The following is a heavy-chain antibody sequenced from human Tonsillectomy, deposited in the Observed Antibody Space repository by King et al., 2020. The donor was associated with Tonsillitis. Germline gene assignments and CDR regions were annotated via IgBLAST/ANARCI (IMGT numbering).Heavy chain of an antibody. CDR1: RFTFSEAW. CDR3: TTLGGSGGYRPF. CDR2: IKSKTDGGTT. V-gene: IGHV3-15*01. J-gene: IGHJ4*02. Sequence: VQLVESGGGLIKPGGSLRLSCAASRFTFSEAWMSWVRQAPGKGLEWVGRIKSKTDGGTTDYAAPVKGRFTISRDDSRTTLYLEMNSLRIEDTGVYYCTTLGGSGGYRPFWGQGTLVTVPS. D-gene: IGHD3-10*01.